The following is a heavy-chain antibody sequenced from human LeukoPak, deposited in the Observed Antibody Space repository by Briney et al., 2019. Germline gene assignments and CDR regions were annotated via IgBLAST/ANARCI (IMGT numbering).Heavy chain of an antibody. CDR1: GFAFSSYG. CDR3: AKDGDYDYVWGSYRPTIYYYYGMDV. CDR2: ISYDGSNR. D-gene: IGHD3-16*02. J-gene: IGHJ6*02. Sequence: PGGSLRLSCAASGFAFSSYGMHWVRQAPGKGLEWVAVISYDGSNRYYVDSVKGRFTISRDNSKNTLYLQMNSLRAEDTAVYYCAKDGDYDYVWGSYRPTIYYYYGMDVWGQGTTVTVSS. V-gene: IGHV3-30*18.